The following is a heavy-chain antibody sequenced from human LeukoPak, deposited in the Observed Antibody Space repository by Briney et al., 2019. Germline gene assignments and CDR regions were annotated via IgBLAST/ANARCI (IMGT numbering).Heavy chain of an antibody. CDR2: ISAYNGNT. Sequence: GASVKVSCKASGYTFTSYGISWVRQAPGQGLEWMGWISAYNGNTNYAQKFQGWVTMTRDTSISTAYMELSRLRSDDTAVYYCARGPSKNWANDAFDIWGQGTMVTVSS. CDR1: GYTFTSYG. CDR3: ARGPSKNWANDAFDI. J-gene: IGHJ3*02. V-gene: IGHV1-18*01. D-gene: IGHD7-27*01.